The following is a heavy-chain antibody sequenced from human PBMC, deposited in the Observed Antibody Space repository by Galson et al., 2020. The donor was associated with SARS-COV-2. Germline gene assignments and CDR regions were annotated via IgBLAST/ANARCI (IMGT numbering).Heavy chain of an antibody. CDR2: FDPEYGGT. Sequence: ASVQVSCKVSGYTLTELSMQWVRQAPGQGLEWMGGFDPEYGGTVYAQKFLGRVTMTEDTSTDTAYLEVRGLVSEDTAVYYCAAAFAYQMLPLNLWGQGTLVTVSS. CDR3: AAAFAYQMLPLNL. V-gene: IGHV1-24*01. J-gene: IGHJ5*02. CDR1: GYTLTELS. D-gene: IGHD2-2*01.